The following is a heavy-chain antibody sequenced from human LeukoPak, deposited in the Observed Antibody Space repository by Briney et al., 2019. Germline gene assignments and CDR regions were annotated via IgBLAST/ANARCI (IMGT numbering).Heavy chain of an antibody. V-gene: IGHV3-21*01. CDR2: ISSSSSYI. CDR1: GFTFSSYS. Sequence: GGSLRLSCAASGFTFSSYSMNWVRQAPGKGLEWVSSISSSSSYIYYADSVKGRFTISRDNAKNSLYLQMNSLRAEDTAVYYCARVLSTVTTSHDAFDIWGQGTMVTVSS. D-gene: IGHD4-17*01. CDR3: ARVLSTVTTSHDAFDI. J-gene: IGHJ3*02.